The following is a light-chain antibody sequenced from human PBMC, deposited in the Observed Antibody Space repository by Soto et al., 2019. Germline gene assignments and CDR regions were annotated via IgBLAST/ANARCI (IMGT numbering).Light chain of an antibody. CDR3: QQQGT. Sequence: EIVLTQSPGTLSLSPGERATLSCRASRSLSSSYVVWYQQKPGQAPRLLIYAASRRATAIPDRISGSGSATEYTLTISRLEPEDFAVYYCQQQGTFGQGTKLEIK. CDR2: AAS. CDR1: RSLSSSY. J-gene: IGKJ2*01. V-gene: IGKV3-20*01.